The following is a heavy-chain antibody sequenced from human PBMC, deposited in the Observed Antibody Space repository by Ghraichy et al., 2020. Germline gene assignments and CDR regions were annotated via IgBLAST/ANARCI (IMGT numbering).Heavy chain of an antibody. V-gene: IGHV3-30*18. Sequence: LSLTCAASGFTFSSYGMHWVRQAPGKGLEWVAVISYDGSNKYYADSVKGRFTISRDNSKNTLYLQMNSLRAEDTAVYYCAKDSRVALGGNSIFDYWGQGTLVTVSS. CDR1: GFTFSSYG. CDR2: ISYDGSNK. D-gene: IGHD4-23*01. J-gene: IGHJ4*02. CDR3: AKDSRVALGGNSIFDY.